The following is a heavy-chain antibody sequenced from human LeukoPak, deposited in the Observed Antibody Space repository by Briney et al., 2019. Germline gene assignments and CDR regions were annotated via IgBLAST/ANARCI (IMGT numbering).Heavy chain of an antibody. CDR2: ITATSSST. V-gene: IGHV3-23*01. D-gene: IGHD6-13*01. Sequence: HTGGSLRLSCAASGFTFSSYGMSWVRQAPGKGLEWVSAITATSSSTHDADSVQGRFTISRDNSKNTLYLQMNSLRPEDTAIYYCASDYSSSYYGIDYWGQGTLVTVSS. CDR3: ASDYSSSYYGIDY. CDR1: GFTFSSYG. J-gene: IGHJ4*02.